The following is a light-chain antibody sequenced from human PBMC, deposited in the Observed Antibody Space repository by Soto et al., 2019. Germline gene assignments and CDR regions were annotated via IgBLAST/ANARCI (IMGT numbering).Light chain of an antibody. J-gene: IGKJ5*01. CDR3: QQFGSSPIT. Sequence: EIVLTQSPGTLSLSPGDRATLSCRTSQTVSSVYFAWYQQRPGQAPRLLFYDASTRATGIPDRFTCSGSGRDFILTISRLEPEDSAVYYCQQFGSSPITFGQGTRLEIK. CDR2: DAS. CDR1: QTVSSVY. V-gene: IGKV3-20*01.